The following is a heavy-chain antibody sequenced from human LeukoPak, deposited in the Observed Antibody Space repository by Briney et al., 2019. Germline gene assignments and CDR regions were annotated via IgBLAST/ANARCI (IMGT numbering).Heavy chain of an antibody. V-gene: IGHV3-23*01. D-gene: IGHD3-16*01. CDR1: GFTFSSYA. CDR2: ISGSGYYT. J-gene: IGHJ6*03. CDR3: AKDGSWGDYYFYFYMDV. Sequence: PGGSLRVSCAASGFTFSSYAMSWVRQAPGKGLAWLSGISGSGYYTYYADSVKGRFTISRDNSKNTVYIQMNSLRAEDTAVYYCAKDGSWGDYYFYFYMDVWGKGTTVAVSS.